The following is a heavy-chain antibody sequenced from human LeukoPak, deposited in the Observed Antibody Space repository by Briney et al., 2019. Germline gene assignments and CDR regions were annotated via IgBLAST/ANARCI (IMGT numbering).Heavy chain of an antibody. CDR2: ISSSSSTI. D-gene: IGHD3-22*01. Sequence: GGSLRLSCAASGFTFSSYSMNWVRQAPGKGLEWVSYISSSSSTIYYADSVKGRFTISRDNAKNSLYLQMNSLRAEDTAVYYCARDQYYYDSSGPSYQNDYWGQGTLVTVSS. V-gene: IGHV3-48*01. J-gene: IGHJ4*02. CDR1: GFTFSSYS. CDR3: ARDQYYYDSSGPSYQNDY.